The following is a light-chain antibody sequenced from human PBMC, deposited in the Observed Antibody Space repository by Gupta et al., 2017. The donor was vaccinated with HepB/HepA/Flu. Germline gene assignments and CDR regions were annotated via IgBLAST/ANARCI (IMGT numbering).Light chain of an antibody. Sequence: QSVLTPPPSVSGAPGQRVTLSCTGSSSSIGAGYDVHWYQHLPGTAPKLLIYTNNNRPPGVPDRFSASKSGTSASLAITGLQAEDEADYYCQSYDSSLSASVFGGGTKLTVL. CDR3: QSYDSSLSASV. CDR1: SSSIGAGYD. V-gene: IGLV1-40*01. CDR2: TNN. J-gene: IGLJ2*01.